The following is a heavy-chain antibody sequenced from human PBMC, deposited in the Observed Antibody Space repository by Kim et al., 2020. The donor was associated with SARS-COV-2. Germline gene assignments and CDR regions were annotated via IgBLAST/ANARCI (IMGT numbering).Heavy chain of an antibody. D-gene: IGHD6-13*01. CDR3: ARARIAAAGNFDY. V-gene: IGHV3-30*01. Sequence: ADAVKGRFTITRDKYKNTRYLQMNRLRAEDTAVDYCARARIAAAGNFDYWGQGTLVTVSS. J-gene: IGHJ4*02.